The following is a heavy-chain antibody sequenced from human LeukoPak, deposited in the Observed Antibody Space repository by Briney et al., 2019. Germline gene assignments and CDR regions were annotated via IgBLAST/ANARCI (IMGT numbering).Heavy chain of an antibody. CDR1: GFTFSSYA. Sequence: GGSLRLSCAASGFTFSSYAMSWVRQAPGKGLEWVANIKQDGSQIYYVDSVKGRLTISRDNAKNSLYLQMNSLRAGDTAVYYCARIGYSSSSFDYWGQGTLVTVSS. V-gene: IGHV3-7*01. D-gene: IGHD6-13*01. J-gene: IGHJ4*02. CDR2: IKQDGSQI. CDR3: ARIGYSSSSFDY.